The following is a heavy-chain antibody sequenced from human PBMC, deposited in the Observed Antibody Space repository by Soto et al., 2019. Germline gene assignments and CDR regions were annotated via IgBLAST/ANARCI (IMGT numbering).Heavy chain of an antibody. Sequence: QVQLVESGGGVVQPGRALRLSCAASGFTFSSYGVHWVRQAPGKGLEWVAVISYAGSDKYYADSVKGRFTISRDNSKDTLYLQMNSLRAEDTAVYYCANSEMVYAIGPVDLWGQGTLVTVSS. J-gene: IGHJ4*02. CDR1: GFTFSSYG. CDR3: ANSEMVYAIGPVDL. D-gene: IGHD2-8*01. CDR2: ISYAGSDK. V-gene: IGHV3-30*18.